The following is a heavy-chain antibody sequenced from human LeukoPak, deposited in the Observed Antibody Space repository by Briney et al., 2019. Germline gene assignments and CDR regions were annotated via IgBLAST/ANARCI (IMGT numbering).Heavy chain of an antibody. CDR1: GYRVTSYC. V-gene: IGHV1-18*01. CDR3: AREGYCSGGTCYSTMTWFDP. D-gene: IGHD2-15*01. J-gene: IGHJ5*02. Sequence: ASVKVSCNVSGYRVTSYCITWVRQPPGQGLEWMGWISAYKGNTNYAQKLEGRVTLTTDTSTSSAYMELRSLRSDDTAVYYCAREGYCSGGTCYSTMTWFDPWGQGPLVTVP. CDR2: ISAYKGNT.